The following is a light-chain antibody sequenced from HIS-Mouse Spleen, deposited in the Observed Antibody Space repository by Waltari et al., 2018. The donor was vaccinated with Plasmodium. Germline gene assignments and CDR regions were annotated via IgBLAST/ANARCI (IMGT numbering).Light chain of an antibody. CDR2: EAS. V-gene: IGKV3-11*01. Sequence: EIVLTQSPATLSLSPGERATLSCRASQSVSSYSAWYQQKPGQAPRVLIDEASNRATGIPARFSGSGSGTDFTLTISSLEPEDFAVYYCQQRSNWPRVLTFGGGTKVEIK. J-gene: IGKJ4*01. CDR3: QQRSNWPRVLT. CDR1: QSVSSY.